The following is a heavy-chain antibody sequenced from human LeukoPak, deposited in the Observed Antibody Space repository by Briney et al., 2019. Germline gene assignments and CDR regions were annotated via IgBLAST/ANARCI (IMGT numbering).Heavy chain of an antibody. CDR2: IRYDGSNK. J-gene: IGHJ6*03. CDR1: GFTFSSYS. Sequence: PGGSLRLSCAASGFTFSSYSMNWVRQAPGKGLEWVAFIRYDGSNKYYADSVKGRFTISRDNSKNTLYLQMNSLRAEDTAVYYCAKNSWGRFLEWLPSYYYYMDVXXXGTTVTVSS. CDR3: AKNSWGRFLEWLPSYYYYMDV. V-gene: IGHV3-30*02. D-gene: IGHD3-3*01.